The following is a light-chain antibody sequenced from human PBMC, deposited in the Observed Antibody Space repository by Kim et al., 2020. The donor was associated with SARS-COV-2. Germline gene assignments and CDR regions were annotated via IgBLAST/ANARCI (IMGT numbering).Light chain of an antibody. Sequence: DIQMTQSPSSLSASVGDRVTITCRASQVISNYLAWYQQKPGKVPKLLIYAASTLQSGVPSRFSGSGSGTDFTLTISSLQPEDVATYYCHKYNSAPWTFGQGTKVDIK. CDR3: HKYNSAPWT. J-gene: IGKJ1*01. V-gene: IGKV1-27*01. CDR2: AAS. CDR1: QVISNY.